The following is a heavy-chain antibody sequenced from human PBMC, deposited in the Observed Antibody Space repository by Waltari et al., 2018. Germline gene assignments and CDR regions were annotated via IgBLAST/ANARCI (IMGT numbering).Heavy chain of an antibody. Sequence: QVHLQESGPGLVKPSQTLSLNCTVSGDSLNSANYYWSWIRQPPEKGLEWIGYLSYSGTAYYNPALKDLVTISIDPSKNQFSLRLSSVTAADTAVYFCARGHDYYFDYWGQGILVAVSS. CDR2: LSYSGTA. D-gene: IGHD4-17*01. V-gene: IGHV4-31*01. CDR3: ARGHDYYFDY. CDR1: GDSLNSANYY. J-gene: IGHJ4*02.